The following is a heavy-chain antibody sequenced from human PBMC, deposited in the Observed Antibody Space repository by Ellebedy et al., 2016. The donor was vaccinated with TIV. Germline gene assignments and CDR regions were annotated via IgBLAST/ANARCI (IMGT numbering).Heavy chain of an antibody. D-gene: IGHD6-19*01. J-gene: IGHJ3*02. V-gene: IGHV1-2*04. CDR2: INPNSGGT. Sequence: AASVKVSCKASGYTFTGYYMHWVRQAPGQGLEWMGWINPNSGGTNYAQKFQGWVTMTRDTSISTAYMELSRLRSDDTAVYYCARYGIAVAGDYAFDIWGQGTMVTVSS. CDR1: GYTFTGYY. CDR3: ARYGIAVAGDYAFDI.